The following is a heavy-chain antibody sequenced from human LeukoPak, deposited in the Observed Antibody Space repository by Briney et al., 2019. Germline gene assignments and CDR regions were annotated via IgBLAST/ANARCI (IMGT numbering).Heavy chain of an antibody. V-gene: IGHV3-33*06. CDR2: IWFDGGKI. J-gene: IGHJ4*02. CDR3: AKELPDTTMITIDY. D-gene: IGHD5-18*01. CDR1: GFPFSSYV. Sequence: GGSLRLSCAASGFPFSSYVMHWLRQAPGKGLEWVAVIWFDGGKIYYADSVKGRFTISRDNSKNTLYLQMNSLRAEDTAVYYCAKELPDTTMITIDYWGQGTLVTVSS.